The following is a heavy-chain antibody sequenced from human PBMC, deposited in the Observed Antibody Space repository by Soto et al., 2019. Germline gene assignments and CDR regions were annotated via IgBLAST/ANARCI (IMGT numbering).Heavy chain of an antibody. Sequence: SPTLSLTCAVYGGSFSGYYWSWIRQPPGKGLEWIGEINHSGSTNYNPSLKSRVTISVDTSKNQFSLKLSSVTAADTAVYYCARGHYGEFDYWGQGTLVTVSS. CDR1: GGSFSGYY. CDR3: ARGHYGEFDY. CDR2: INHSGST. V-gene: IGHV4-34*01. J-gene: IGHJ4*02. D-gene: IGHD3-16*01.